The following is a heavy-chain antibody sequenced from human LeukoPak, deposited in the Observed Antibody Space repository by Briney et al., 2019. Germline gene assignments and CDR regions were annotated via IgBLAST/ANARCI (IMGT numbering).Heavy chain of an antibody. J-gene: IGHJ4*02. CDR3: ARSLSTAGIDY. CDR2: VYYGGST. V-gene: IGHV4-38-2*01. CDR1: GYSISSGRY. D-gene: IGHD2-2*01. Sequence: SETLSLTCAVSGYSISSGRYWGWLRQPPGNGLEWIGSVYYGGSTYYNPSLKSRVTISVDTSKNQFSLNLRSVTAADTAVYYCARSLSTAGIDYWGQGTLVTVSS.